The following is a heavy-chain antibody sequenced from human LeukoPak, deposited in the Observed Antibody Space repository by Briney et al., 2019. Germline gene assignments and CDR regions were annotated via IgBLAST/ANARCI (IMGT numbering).Heavy chain of an antibody. D-gene: IGHD1-26*01. CDR3: ARDLEYSGSYSKAFAI. CDR1: GFTFSSYS. Sequence: WGSLRLTCAASGFTFSSYSMNWVRQAPGKGLEWVSSISSSSSYIYYADSVKGRFTISRDNAKNSLYLQMNSLRAEDTAVYYCARDLEYSGSYSKAFAIWGQGPIVTVSS. V-gene: IGHV3-21*01. J-gene: IGHJ3*02. CDR2: ISSSSSYI.